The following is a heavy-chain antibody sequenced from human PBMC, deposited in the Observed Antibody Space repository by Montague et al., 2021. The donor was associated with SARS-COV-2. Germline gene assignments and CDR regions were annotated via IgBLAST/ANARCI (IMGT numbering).Heavy chain of an antibody. V-gene: IGHV4-39*01. CDR2: KYYSGST. CDR3: ARRGDYGGPRFDY. J-gene: IGHJ4*02. Sequence: SETLSLTCTVSGASISSRSYYWGWIRQPPGKGLEWIGFKYYSGSTYYNPTLQSRVTISVDTSKNQFSLKLSSVTAADTAVYYCARRGDYGGPRFDYWGQGTLVSVSS. CDR1: GASISSRSYY. D-gene: IGHD4-23*01.